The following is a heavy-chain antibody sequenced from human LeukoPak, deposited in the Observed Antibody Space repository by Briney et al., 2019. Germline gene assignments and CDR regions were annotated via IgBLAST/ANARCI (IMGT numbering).Heavy chain of an antibody. Sequence: ASVKVSCKASGYTFTSYDINWVRQATGQGLEWMGWMNPNSGNTGYAQKFQGRVTLTRNTSISTVYMELGSLRFEDTAVYYCASSGVVGATVPWGQGTLVTVSS. CDR2: MNPNSGNT. V-gene: IGHV1-8*01. CDR3: ASSGVVGATVP. CDR1: GYTFTSYD. J-gene: IGHJ5*02. D-gene: IGHD1-26*01.